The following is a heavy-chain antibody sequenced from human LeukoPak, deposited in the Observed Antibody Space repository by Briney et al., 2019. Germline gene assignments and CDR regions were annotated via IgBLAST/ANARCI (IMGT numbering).Heavy chain of an antibody. CDR3: ARRDRGYSYGSGYYYMDV. CDR2: ITATSSST. CDR1: GLTFSSYG. Sequence: GGSLRLSCAASGLTFSSYGMSWVRQAPGKGLEWVSAITATSSSTHDADSVQGRFTISRDNSKTTLYLQMNSLRAEDTAVYYCARRDRGYSYGSGYYYMDVWGKGTTVTISS. V-gene: IGHV3-23*01. D-gene: IGHD5-18*01. J-gene: IGHJ6*03.